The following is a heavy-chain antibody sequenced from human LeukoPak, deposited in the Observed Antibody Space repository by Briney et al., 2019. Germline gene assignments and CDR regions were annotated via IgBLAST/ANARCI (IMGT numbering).Heavy chain of an antibody. J-gene: IGHJ4*02. CDR3: AKGQELDDGVFDS. CDR2: ISAGGGDT. D-gene: IGHD1-1*01. Sequence: PGGSLRLSCAASGFIFSNYAMSWVRQAPGKGLEWVSTISAGGGDTDYADSVKGRFTISRDNSKNTLHLQMNSLRAEGTAVYYCAKGQELDDGVFDSWGQGTLVTVSS. V-gene: IGHV3-23*01. CDR1: GFIFSNYA.